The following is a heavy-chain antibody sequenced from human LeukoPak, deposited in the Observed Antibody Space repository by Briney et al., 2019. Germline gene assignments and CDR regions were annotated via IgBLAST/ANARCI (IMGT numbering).Heavy chain of an antibody. CDR2: ISGSGGST. CDR1: GFTSSSYA. Sequence: GGSLRLSCAASGFTSSSYAMSWVRQAPGKGLEWVSAISGSGGSTYYADSVKGRFTISRDNSKNTLYLQMNSLRAEDTAVYYCAKRFRRSPVVVVAATYNWFDPWGQGTLVTVSS. J-gene: IGHJ5*02. CDR3: AKRFRRSPVVVVAATYNWFDP. V-gene: IGHV3-23*01. D-gene: IGHD2-15*01.